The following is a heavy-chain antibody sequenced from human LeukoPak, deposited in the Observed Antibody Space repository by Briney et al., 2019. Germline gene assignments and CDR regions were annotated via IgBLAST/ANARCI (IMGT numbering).Heavy chain of an antibody. CDR1: GYTFTSYG. Sequence: ASVKVSCKASGYTFTSYGISWVRQAPGQGLEWMGWISAYNGNTNYAQKLQGRVTMTTDTSTSTAYMELRSLRSDDTAVYYCARERELLWFGEPLHRFDYWGQGTLVTVSS. V-gene: IGHV1-18*01. CDR2: ISAYNGNT. J-gene: IGHJ4*02. D-gene: IGHD3-10*01. CDR3: ARERELLWFGEPLHRFDY.